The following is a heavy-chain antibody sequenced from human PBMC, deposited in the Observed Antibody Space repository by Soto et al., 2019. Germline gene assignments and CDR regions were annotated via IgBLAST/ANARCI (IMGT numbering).Heavy chain of an antibody. V-gene: IGHV4-38-2*02. Sequence: SETLSLTCSVSGYSIRSGSYWGWIRQPPGKGPEWIASIYHGGTTFYNPSLKSRVTLSVDTSNNQFSLKLTSVTAADTAVYYCARVHVMVVAGSTFAYWGHGTLVTVS. D-gene: IGHD6-19*01. CDR3: ARVHVMVVAGSTFAY. CDR1: GYSIRSGSY. CDR2: IYHGGTT. J-gene: IGHJ4*01.